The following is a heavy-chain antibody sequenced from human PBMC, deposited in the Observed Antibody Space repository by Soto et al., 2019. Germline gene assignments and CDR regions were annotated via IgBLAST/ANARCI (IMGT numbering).Heavy chain of an antibody. CDR2: IKQDGSEK. Sequence: PGGSLSLSWAASGFTISSYWMSWVRQAPGKGLEWVANIKQDGSEKYYVDSVKGRFTISRDNSKNTLYLQMNSLRAEDTALYYCAILPTGYPNWFGPWGQGTLVT. D-gene: IGHD3-9*01. J-gene: IGHJ5*02. CDR1: GFTISSYW. V-gene: IGHV3-7*03. CDR3: AILPTGYPNWFGP.